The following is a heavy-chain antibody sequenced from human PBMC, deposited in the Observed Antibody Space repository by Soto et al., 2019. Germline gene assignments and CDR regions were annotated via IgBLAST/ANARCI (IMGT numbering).Heavy chain of an antibody. CDR2: ISSTTNYI. V-gene: IGHV3-21*06. J-gene: IGHJ4*02. CDR3: ARESEDLTSNFDY. CDR1: GFTFSRYS. Sequence: GGSLRLSCASSGFTFSRYSMNWVRQAPGRGLEWVSSISSTTNYIYYGDSMKGRFTISRDNAKNSLYLEMNSLRAEDTAVYYCARESEDLTSNFDYWGQGTLVTVSS.